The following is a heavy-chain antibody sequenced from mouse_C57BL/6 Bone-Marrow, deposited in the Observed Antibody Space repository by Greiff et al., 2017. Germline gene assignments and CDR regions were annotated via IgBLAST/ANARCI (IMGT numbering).Heavy chain of an antibody. D-gene: IGHD3-3*01. V-gene: IGHV5-16*01. J-gene: IGHJ2*01. CDR1: GFTFSDYY. Sequence: EVQRVESEGGLVQPGSSMKLSCTASGFTFSDYYMAWVRQVPEKGLEWVANINYDGSSTYYLDSLKSRFIISRDNAKNILYLQMSSLKSEDTATYYCARDRAAFDYWGQGTTLTVSS. CDR3: ARDRAAFDY. CDR2: INYDGSST.